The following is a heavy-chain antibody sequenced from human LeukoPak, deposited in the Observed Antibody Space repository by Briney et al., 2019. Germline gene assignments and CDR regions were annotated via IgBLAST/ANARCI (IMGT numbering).Heavy chain of an antibody. CDR3: ARDYYYGSKGYGMDV. CDR2: IYYSGST. Sequence: SETLSLTCTVSGGSISSYYWSWIRQPPGKGLEWIGYIYYSGSTNYNPSLKSRVTISVDTSKNQFSLKLSSVTAADTAVYYCARDYYYGSKGYGMDVWGQGTTVTVSS. CDR1: GGSISSYY. J-gene: IGHJ6*02. D-gene: IGHD3-10*01. V-gene: IGHV4-59*01.